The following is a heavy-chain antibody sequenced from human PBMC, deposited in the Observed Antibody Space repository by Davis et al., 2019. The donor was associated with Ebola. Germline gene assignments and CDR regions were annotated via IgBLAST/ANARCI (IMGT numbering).Heavy chain of an antibody. J-gene: IGHJ6*02. CDR2: IYYSGST. Sequence: PSETLSLTCTVSGCSSSSYYWSWIRQPPGKGLEWIGYIYYSGSTNYNPSLKSRVTISVDTSKNQFSLKLSSVTAADTAVYYCARGGGSSGYLPQFIYYYYGMDVWGQGTTVTVSS. CDR3: ARGGGSSGYLPQFIYYYYGMDV. D-gene: IGHD3-22*01. V-gene: IGHV4-59*08. CDR1: GCSSSSYY.